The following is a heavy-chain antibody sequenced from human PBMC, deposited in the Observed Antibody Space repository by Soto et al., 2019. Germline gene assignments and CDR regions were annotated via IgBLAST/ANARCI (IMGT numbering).Heavy chain of an antibody. CDR3: ARGRRLNWFDP. CDR1: GGSFSGYY. V-gene: IGHV4-34*01. D-gene: IGHD1-1*01. CDR2: INHSGST. J-gene: IGHJ5*02. Sequence: QVQLQQWGAGLLKPSETLSLTCAVYGGSFSGYYWSWIRQPPGKGLEWIGEINHSGSTNYNPSLKSRVTISVDTSKNQFSLKLSSVTAADTAVYYCARGRRLNWFDPWGQGTLVXVSS.